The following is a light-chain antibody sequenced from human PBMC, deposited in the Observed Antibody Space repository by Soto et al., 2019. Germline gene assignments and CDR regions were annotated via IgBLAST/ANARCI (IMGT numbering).Light chain of an antibody. CDR1: QSINSC. CDR2: GAS. CDR3: QQYGGSPRT. Sequence: EIVLTQSPGTLSLSPGEGATLSCRASQSINSCLAWYQQKRGQAPRLLIHGASSRATGIPDRFSGSGSGTDFTLTISRLEPEDFAVYYCQQYGGSPRTFGQGTKVEVK. J-gene: IGKJ1*01. V-gene: IGKV3-20*01.